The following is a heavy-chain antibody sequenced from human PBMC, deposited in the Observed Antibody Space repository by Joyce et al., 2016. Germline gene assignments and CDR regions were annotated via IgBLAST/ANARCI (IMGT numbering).Heavy chain of an antibody. V-gene: IGHV3-23*01. D-gene: IGHD1-26*01. CDR2: ISGSGDIT. CDR1: GLTFGNYA. Sequence: EVQLLESGGHLRQPGGSLRLSCAASGLTFGNYAMSWVRQAPGKGLEWVSSISGSGDITYYAESVRGRFTISTDTSKNTVYLQMNSLRVEDTALYYCAKSISTQWELPDHWGQGTLLTVSS. CDR3: AKSISTQWELPDH. J-gene: IGHJ4*02.